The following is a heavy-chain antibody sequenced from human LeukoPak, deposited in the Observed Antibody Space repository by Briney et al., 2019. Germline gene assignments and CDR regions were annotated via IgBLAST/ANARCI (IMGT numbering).Heavy chain of an antibody. CDR1: GYTFTGYY. Sequence: ASVKVSCKASGYTFTGYYMHWVRQAPGQGLEWMGWINPNSGGTNYAQKFQGRVTMTRDTSISTAYMELSRPRSDDTAVYYCARGGETYYYGSGSYYTYDYWGQGTLVTVSS. D-gene: IGHD3-10*01. J-gene: IGHJ4*02. CDR2: INPNSGGT. V-gene: IGHV1-2*02. CDR3: ARGGETYYYGSGSYYTYDY.